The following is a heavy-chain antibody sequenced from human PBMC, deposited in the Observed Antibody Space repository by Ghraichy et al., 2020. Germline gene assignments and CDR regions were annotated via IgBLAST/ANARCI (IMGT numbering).Heavy chain of an antibody. D-gene: IGHD4-17*01. CDR3: ARHVDDYGDSTIDY. J-gene: IGHJ4*02. V-gene: IGHV4-39*01. CDR1: GGSISSSSYY. CDR2: IYYSGST. Sequence: SETLSLTCTVSGGSISSSSYYWGWIRQPPGKGLEWIGSIYYSGSTYYNPSLKSRVTISVDTSKNQFSLKLSSVTAADTAVYYCARHVDDYGDSTIDYWGQGTLVTVSS.